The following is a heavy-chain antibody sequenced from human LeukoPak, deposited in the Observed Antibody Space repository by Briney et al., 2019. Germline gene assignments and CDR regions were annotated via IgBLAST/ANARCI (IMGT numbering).Heavy chain of an antibody. V-gene: IGHV4-39*01. CDR1: GGSISSSSYY. CDR2: IYYSGST. CDR3: ARHLAVADAFDI. D-gene: IGHD6-19*01. J-gene: IGHJ3*02. Sequence: SETLSLTCTVSGGSISSSSYYWGWIRQPPGKGLEWIGSIYYSGSTYYNPSLKSRVTISVDTSKNQFSLKPSSVTAADTAVYYCARHLAVADAFDIWGQGTMVTVSS.